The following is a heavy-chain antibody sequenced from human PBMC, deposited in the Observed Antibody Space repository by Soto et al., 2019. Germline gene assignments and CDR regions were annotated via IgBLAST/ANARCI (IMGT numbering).Heavy chain of an antibody. J-gene: IGHJ3*02. CDR1: GGSISSGGYS. V-gene: IGHV4-30-2*01. Sequence: PSETLSLTCAVPGGSISSGGYSWSWIRQPPGKGLEWIGYIYHSGSTYYNPSLKSRVTISVDRSKNQFSLKLSSVTAADTAVYYCARIGEQDAFDIWGQGTMVTVSS. CDR3: ARIGEQDAFDI. D-gene: IGHD2-21*01. CDR2: IYHSGST.